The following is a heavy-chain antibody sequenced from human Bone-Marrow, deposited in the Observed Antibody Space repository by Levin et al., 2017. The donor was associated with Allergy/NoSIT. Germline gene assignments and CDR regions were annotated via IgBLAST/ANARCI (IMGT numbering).Heavy chain of an antibody. CDR2: IYWNDEK. CDR3: AHISGIEVILLEEDYFDY. J-gene: IGHJ4*02. Sequence: ESGPTLVKPTQTLTLTCTFSGFSLSPSGVGVSWIRQPPGKPLEWLALIYWNDEKRYIPSLQSRLTITKDTSKNQVVLTMTNLDPVDTATYYCAHISGIEVILLEEDYFDYWGQGTLVTVSS. D-gene: IGHD3-10*01. V-gene: IGHV2-5*01. CDR1: GFSLSPSGVG.